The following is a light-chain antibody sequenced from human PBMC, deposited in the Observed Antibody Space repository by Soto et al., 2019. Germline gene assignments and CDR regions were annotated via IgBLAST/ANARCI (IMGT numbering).Light chain of an antibody. CDR1: QSVSSIY. CDR2: GAS. CDR3: QQYGSSPRT. J-gene: IGKJ1*01. V-gene: IGKV3-20*01. Sequence: IVLTQSPGTLSLSPGERATLSCRASQSVSSIYLAWYQHKPGQAPRLLIYGASSRATGIPDRFSGSGSGTDFTLTISRLEPEDFAVYYCQQYGSSPRTFGQGTKVDIK.